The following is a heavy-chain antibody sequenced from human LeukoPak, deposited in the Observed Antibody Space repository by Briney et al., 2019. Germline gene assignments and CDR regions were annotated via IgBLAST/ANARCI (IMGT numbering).Heavy chain of an antibody. J-gene: IGHJ5*02. CDR3: ARDSNWFDP. Sequence: SETLSLTCTVSGYSISSGYCWGWIRQPPGKGLEWIGSIYHSGSTYYNPSLKSRVTISVDTSKNQFSLKLSSVTAADTAVYYCARDSNWFDPWGQGTLVTVSS. CDR1: GYSISSGYC. V-gene: IGHV4-38-2*02. CDR2: IYHSGST.